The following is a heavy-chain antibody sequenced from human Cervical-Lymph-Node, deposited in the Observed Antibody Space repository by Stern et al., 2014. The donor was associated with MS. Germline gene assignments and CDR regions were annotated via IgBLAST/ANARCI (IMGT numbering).Heavy chain of an antibody. D-gene: IGHD2-15*01. CDR3: ARMGRYCSGGSCYDRGAFDI. J-gene: IGHJ3*02. CDR1: GFSLSTSEMR. V-gene: IGHV2-70*04. CDR2: IDLDDDK. Sequence: QVTLKESGPALVKPTQTLTLTCTFSGFSLSTSEMRVNWIRQPPGKALEWLARIDLDDDKFYSTSLKTRLTISKDTSKNQVVLTMTNMDPVDTATYYCARMGRYCSGGSCYDRGAFDIWGQGTMVTVSS.